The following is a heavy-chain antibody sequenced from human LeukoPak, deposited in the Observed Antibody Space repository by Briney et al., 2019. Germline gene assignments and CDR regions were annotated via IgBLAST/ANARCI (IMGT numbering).Heavy chain of an antibody. D-gene: IGHD6-13*01. CDR3: VRVAAAGTGAAPFDY. CDR1: GFTFSSYG. J-gene: IGHJ4*02. V-gene: IGHV3-30*03. CDR2: ISYDGSNK. Sequence: HAGGSLILSCAASGFTFSSYGMHWVRQAPGKGLEWVAVISYDGSNKYYADSVKGRFTISRDNSKNTLYLQMNSLRAEDTAVYYCVRVAAAGTGAAPFDYWGQGTLVTVSS.